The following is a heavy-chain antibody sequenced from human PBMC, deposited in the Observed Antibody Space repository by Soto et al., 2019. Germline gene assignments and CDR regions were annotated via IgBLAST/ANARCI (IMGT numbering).Heavy chain of an antibody. V-gene: IGHV1-3*01. CDR1: GYTFTSYA. CDR2: INAGNGNT. CDR3: AAIAVAGKIDY. Sequence: ASGKVSCKASGYTFTSYAMHWVRQAPGQRLEWMGWINAGNGNTKYSQKFQGRVTITRDTSASTAYMELSSLRSEDTAVYYCAAIAVAGKIDYWGQGTLVTVSS. J-gene: IGHJ4*02. D-gene: IGHD6-19*01.